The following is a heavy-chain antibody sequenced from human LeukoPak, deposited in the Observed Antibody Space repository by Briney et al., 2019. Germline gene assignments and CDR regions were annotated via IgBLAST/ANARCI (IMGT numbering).Heavy chain of an antibody. J-gene: IGHJ4*02. Sequence: ASVKVSCKASGCRFTDYYMHWVRQAPGQGLEWMGWINPNSGGANYAQNFQGRVTMSRDTSITTAYMDLSRLISDDTAVYYRAREPRPRGGWFVSDWGQGTLVTVSS. CDR2: INPNSGGA. V-gene: IGHV1-2*02. D-gene: IGHD6-19*01. CDR3: AREPRPRGGWFVSD. CDR1: GCRFTDYY.